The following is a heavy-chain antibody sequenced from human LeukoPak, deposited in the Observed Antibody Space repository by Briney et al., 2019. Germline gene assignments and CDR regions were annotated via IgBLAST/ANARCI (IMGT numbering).Heavy chain of an antibody. Sequence: GGSLRLSCAASGFTFSSYGMHWVRQAPGKGLEWVAVMSYDGSNKYYADSVRGRFTISRDNSKNTLYLQMNSLRAEDRAMYYCARDLWSSSQRGYFDYWGQGTLVTVSS. J-gene: IGHJ4*02. CDR3: ARDLWSSSQRGYFDY. CDR1: GFTFSSYG. CDR2: MSYDGSNK. D-gene: IGHD6-13*01. V-gene: IGHV3-30*03.